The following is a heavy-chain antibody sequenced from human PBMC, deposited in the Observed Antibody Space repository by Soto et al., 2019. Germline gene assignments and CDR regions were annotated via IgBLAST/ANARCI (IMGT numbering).Heavy chain of an antibody. D-gene: IGHD6-19*01. Sequence: SETLSLTCGVSGGTIRSPDWWTWVRQPPGKGLEWTGEIFQSGSTNYTPSLESRVTISVDKSKNQFSLTLTSVTAADTAVYFCARGRGRYSSGWSWFDPWGQGILVTVSS. V-gene: IGHV4-4*02. J-gene: IGHJ5*02. CDR2: IFQSGST. CDR3: ARGRGRYSSGWSWFDP. CDR1: GGTIRSPDW.